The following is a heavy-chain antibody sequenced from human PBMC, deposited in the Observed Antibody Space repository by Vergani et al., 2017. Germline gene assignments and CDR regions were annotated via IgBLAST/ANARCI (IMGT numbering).Heavy chain of an antibody. CDR2: MYHSGST. J-gene: IGHJ5*02. D-gene: IGHD6-19*01. Sequence: QVRLQESGPGLVKPSETLSLTCTVSGGSMSGYYWSWIRQPPGKELEWVGYMYHSGSTNYNPSLKTRVTISGDTSKTQFALTLAAVTAADTAVYYCASDTHSGQKADRWGQGTLVTVTS. V-gene: IGHV4-59*01. CDR1: GGSMSGYY. CDR3: ASDTHSGQKADR.